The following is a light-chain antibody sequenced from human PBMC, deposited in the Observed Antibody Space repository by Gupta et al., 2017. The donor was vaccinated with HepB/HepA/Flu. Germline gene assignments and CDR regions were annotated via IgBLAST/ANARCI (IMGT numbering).Light chain of an antibody. V-gene: IGLV3-21*03. J-gene: IGLJ1*01. CDR1: NIGSKV. CDR2: DDT. CDR3: QVWDTTSDHYV. Sequence: SYVLTQPPSVSVAPGKTATITCGGNNIGSKVVHWYQQRPGQAPVLVVYDDTDRPSGISERFSGSNSGNTATLTISRVEAGDEAVYYCQVWDTTSDHYVSGTGTQVTVL.